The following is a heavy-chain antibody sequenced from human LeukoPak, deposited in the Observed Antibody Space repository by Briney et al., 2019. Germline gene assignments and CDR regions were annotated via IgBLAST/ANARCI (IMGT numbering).Heavy chain of an antibody. D-gene: IGHD3-10*01. CDR3: TGTIRGANFYGMNV. Sequence: GGSLRLSCAASGFMFSDSPMHWVRQAPGKGLQWVARIRSKSNNYATVYGASVKGRFTISRDDSKNMLYLQMNSLNAEDTAVYYCTGTIRGANFYGMNVWGQGTTVTVSS. CDR1: GFMFSDSP. V-gene: IGHV3-73*01. CDR2: IRSKSNNYAT. J-gene: IGHJ6*02.